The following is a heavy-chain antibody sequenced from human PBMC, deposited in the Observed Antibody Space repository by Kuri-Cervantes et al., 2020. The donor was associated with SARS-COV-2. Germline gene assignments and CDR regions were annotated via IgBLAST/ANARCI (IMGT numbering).Heavy chain of an antibody. J-gene: IGHJ4*02. CDR3: ARDTQWELPLDY. Sequence: GGSLRLSCEVSGFLFSDSAIHWVRQASGKGLEWVGRVRGKANNYATAYAASVKGRFTISRDDSKNMAYLQMNSLKTEDTAVYYCARDTQWELPLDYWGQGTLVTDSS. V-gene: IGHV3-73*01. CDR2: VRGKANNYAT. CDR1: GFLFSDSA. D-gene: IGHD1-26*01.